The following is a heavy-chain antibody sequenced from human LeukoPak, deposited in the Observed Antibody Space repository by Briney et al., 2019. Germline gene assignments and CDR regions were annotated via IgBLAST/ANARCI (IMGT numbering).Heavy chain of an antibody. Sequence: SETLSLTCAVYGGSFSGYYWSWVRQPPGKGLEWIGEINHRGSTNYNPSLKSRVTISVDTSKNQFSLRLNSVTAADTAVYYCARAKVVVATFYYSPAKDVWGHGTMVTVSS. D-gene: IGHD2-15*01. CDR2: INHRGST. J-gene: IGHJ6*02. V-gene: IGHV4-34*01. CDR3: ARAKVVVATFYYSPAKDV. CDR1: GGSFSGYY.